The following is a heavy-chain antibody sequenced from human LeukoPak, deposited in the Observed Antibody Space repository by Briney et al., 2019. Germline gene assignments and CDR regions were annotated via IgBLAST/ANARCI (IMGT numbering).Heavy chain of an antibody. CDR2: INTNTGKP. V-gene: IGHV7-4-1*02. D-gene: IGHD1-7*01. J-gene: IGHJ4*02. Sequence: GASVKVSCKASGYTFTSYGISWVRQAPGQGLEWMGWINTNTGKPTYVQGFRGRFDFSLDTSVSTAYLQISSLKTEDTAVYYCARSGADNWNYEFDYWGQGTLVTVSS. CDR3: ARSGADNWNYEFDY. CDR1: GYTFTSYG.